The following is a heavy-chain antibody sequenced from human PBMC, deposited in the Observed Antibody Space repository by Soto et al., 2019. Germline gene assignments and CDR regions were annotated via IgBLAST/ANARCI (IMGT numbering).Heavy chain of an antibody. J-gene: IGHJ3*02. CDR3: ARGIVGATTRAFDI. D-gene: IGHD1-26*01. Sequence: GSLRLSCAASGFTFSSYGMHWVRQAPGKGLEWVAVIWYDGSNKYYADSVKGRFTISRDNSKNTLYLQMNSLRAEDTAVYYCARGIVGATTRAFDIWGQGTMVTVSS. V-gene: IGHV3-33*01. CDR2: IWYDGSNK. CDR1: GFTFSSYG.